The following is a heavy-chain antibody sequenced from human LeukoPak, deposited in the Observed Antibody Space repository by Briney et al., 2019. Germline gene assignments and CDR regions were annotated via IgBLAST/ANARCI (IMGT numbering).Heavy chain of an antibody. D-gene: IGHD3-22*01. CDR3: ARKGDSSGYYPTNFDY. V-gene: IGHV4-34*01. Sequence: PSETLSLTCAVYGVSFSGYYWSWIRQPPGKGLEWIGEINHSGSTNYNPSLKSRVTISVDTSKNQFSLKLSSVTAADTAVYYCARKGDSSGYYPTNFDYWGQGTLVTVSS. J-gene: IGHJ4*02. CDR1: GVSFSGYY. CDR2: INHSGST.